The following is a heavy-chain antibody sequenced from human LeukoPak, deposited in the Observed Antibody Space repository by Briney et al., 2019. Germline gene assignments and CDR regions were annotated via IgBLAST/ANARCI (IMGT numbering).Heavy chain of an antibody. J-gene: IGHJ4*02. Sequence: SETLSLTCTVSGGSISSSTYYWGWVRQPPGKGLERIASTYYGGRTHYNPSLKSRVTVSLDTSKNQFSLKLSSVTAADTAVYYCARQPHILTGYQDWGQGTLVTVSS. V-gene: IGHV4-39*01. D-gene: IGHD3-9*01. CDR1: GGSISSSTYY. CDR3: ARQPHILTGYQD. CDR2: TYYGGRT.